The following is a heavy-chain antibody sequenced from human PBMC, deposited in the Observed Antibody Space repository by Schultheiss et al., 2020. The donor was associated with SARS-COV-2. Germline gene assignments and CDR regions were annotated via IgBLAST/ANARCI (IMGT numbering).Heavy chain of an antibody. J-gene: IGHJ6*02. V-gene: IGHV3-23*01. Sequence: GESLKISCAASGFTFSSYSMNWVRQAPGKGLEWVSAISGSGGSTYYADSVKGRFTISRDNSKNTLYLQMNSLRAEDTAVYYCARASPLTIFGVDYYYGMDVWGQGTTVTVSS. CDR1: GFTFSSYS. CDR3: ARASPLTIFGVDYYYGMDV. CDR2: ISGSGGST. D-gene: IGHD3-3*01.